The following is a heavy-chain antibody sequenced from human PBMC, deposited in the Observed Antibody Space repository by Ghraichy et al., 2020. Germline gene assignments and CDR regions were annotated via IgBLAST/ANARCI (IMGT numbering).Heavy chain of an antibody. Sequence: SETLSLTCAVSGGSISSNYWWSWVRQPPGKGLEWIGDIYHTGNTNYNPSLTSRVTMSLDKSQNSLSLKLSSVTAADTAVYYCARRVDYVDYEFDYWGQGTLITVSS. CDR3: ARRVDYVDYEFDY. CDR1: GGSISSNYW. CDR2: IYHTGNT. D-gene: IGHD4-17*01. J-gene: IGHJ4*02. V-gene: IGHV4-4*02.